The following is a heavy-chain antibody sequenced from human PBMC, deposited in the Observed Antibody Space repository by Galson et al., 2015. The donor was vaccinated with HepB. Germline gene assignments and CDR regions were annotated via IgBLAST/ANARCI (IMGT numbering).Heavy chain of an antibody. CDR3: ARSHGFRPVDYYTDV. D-gene: IGHD6-6*01. Sequence: SVKVCCKASGVTLSYTSITWVRQAPGQGFEWMGGIMQLFATVHYAVKFRDRLTFTADASTGTAYMELTRLTGDDTAICFCARSHGFRPVDYYTDVWGNGTTVGVS. CDR2: IMQLFATV. J-gene: IGHJ6*03. V-gene: IGHV1-69*13. CDR1: GVTLSYTS.